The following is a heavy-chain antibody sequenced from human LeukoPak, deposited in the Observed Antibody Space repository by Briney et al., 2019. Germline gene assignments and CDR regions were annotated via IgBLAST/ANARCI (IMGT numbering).Heavy chain of an antibody. J-gene: IGHJ4*02. CDR2: IYYSGST. V-gene: IGHV4-59*06. Sequence: SETLSLTCTVSGGSISSYYWSWIRQPPGKGLEWIGYIYYSGSTCYNPSLKSRVTISVDTSKNQFSLKLSSVTAADTAVYYCARAAAAGTDYWGQGTLVTVSS. CDR3: ARAAAAGTDY. D-gene: IGHD6-13*01. CDR1: GGSISSYY.